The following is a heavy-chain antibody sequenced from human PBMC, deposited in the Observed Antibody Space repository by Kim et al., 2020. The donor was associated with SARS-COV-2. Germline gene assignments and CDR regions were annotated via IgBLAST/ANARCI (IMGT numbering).Heavy chain of an antibody. CDR3: ARHAGSGPFYNVGASFDP. CDR2: IYHTGTT. J-gene: IGHJ5*02. D-gene: IGHD3-10*01. V-gene: IGHV4-59*08. CDR1: GVSIGDSF. Sequence: SETLSLTCTVSGVSIGDSFWSWIRQSPGKGLEWLGYIYHTGTTTYNPSLKSRLTISIDTSQNQFSLRLTSVTAADTAVYYCARHAGSGPFYNVGASFDP.